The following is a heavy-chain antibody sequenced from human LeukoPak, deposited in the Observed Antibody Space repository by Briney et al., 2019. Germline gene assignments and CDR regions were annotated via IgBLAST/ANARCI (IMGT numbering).Heavy chain of an antibody. V-gene: IGHV3-23*01. CDR1: GFTFSGCA. J-gene: IGHJ4*02. D-gene: IGHD3-22*01. Sequence: PGGSLRLSCAASGFTFSGCAVSWVRQAPGKGLEWVSAISGSGTNTYYADSVKGQFTISRDNSKNTLYLQMNSLRAEDTAVYYCAKDRYYYDSTGYRGIDFWGQGTLVTVSS. CDR2: ISGSGTNT. CDR3: AKDRYYYDSTGYRGIDF.